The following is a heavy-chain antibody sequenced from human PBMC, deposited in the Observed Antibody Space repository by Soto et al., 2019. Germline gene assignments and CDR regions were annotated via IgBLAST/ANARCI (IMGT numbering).Heavy chain of an antibody. V-gene: IGHV4-59*02. CDR3: SNVQPLPKVIDY. J-gene: IGHJ4*02. CDR1: GDSVSSYY. CDR2: IFYNGGT. D-gene: IGHD2-15*01. Sequence: SETLSLTCTVSGDSVSSYYWSWIRQSPGKGLQWIGYIFYNGGTAYNPSLTSRVTMSLDMSKKQFSLKLTSVTAADTAPYYPSNVQPLPKVIDYWGQGTLVTVSS.